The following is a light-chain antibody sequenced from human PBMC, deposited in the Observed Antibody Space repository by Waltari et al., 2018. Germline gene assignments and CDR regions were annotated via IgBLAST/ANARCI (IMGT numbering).Light chain of an antibody. CDR2: AAS. Sequence: DIQMTQSPSSLSASVGDRVTITCRASQSISGYLNWYQEKPGKAPNLMIYAASSLQSGVPSRFSGIGSGTDFTLTISSLQPEDFATYYCQQSFTTPWTFGQGTKVEIK. J-gene: IGKJ1*01. V-gene: IGKV1-39*01. CDR3: QQSFTTPWT. CDR1: QSISGY.